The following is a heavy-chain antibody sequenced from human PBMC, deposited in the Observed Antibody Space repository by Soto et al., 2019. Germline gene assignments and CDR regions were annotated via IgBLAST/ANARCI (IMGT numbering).Heavy chain of an antibody. CDR1: GASITGSIHY. V-gene: IGHV4-39*01. CDR2: IYYSGST. CDR3: ARHYEMTTVTVNFNY. Sequence: QLQMQESGPGLVKPSETLSLTCTVSGASITGSIHYWGWLRQPPGQGLEWIGSIYYSGSTYYNSSLKSRGTISVNTSKNQFPLKLSSVTAADTALYYCARHYEMTTVTVNFNYWGQGTLVAVSS. J-gene: IGHJ4*02. D-gene: IGHD4-17*01.